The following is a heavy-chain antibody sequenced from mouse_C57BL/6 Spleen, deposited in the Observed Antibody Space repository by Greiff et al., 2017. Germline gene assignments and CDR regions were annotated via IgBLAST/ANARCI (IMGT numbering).Heavy chain of an antibody. Sequence: EVKLVESGGGLVQPGGSLKLSCAASGFTFSDYYMYWVRQTPEKRLEWVAYISNGGGSTYYPDTVKGRFTISRDNAKKTLYLQMSRLKSEDTAMYYCARREFAYWGQGTLVTVSA. CDR3: ARREFAY. CDR2: ISNGGGST. J-gene: IGHJ3*01. V-gene: IGHV5-12*01. CDR1: GFTFSDYY.